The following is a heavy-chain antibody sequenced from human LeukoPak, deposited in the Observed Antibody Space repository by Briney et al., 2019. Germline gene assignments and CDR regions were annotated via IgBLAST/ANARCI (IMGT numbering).Heavy chain of an antibody. V-gene: IGHV4-59*01. CDR2: IYYSGST. Sequence: SETLSLTCTVSGGSISSYYWSWIRQPPGKGLEWIGYIYYSGSTNYNPSLKSRVTISVDTSKNQFSLKLSSVTAADTAVYYCARGEVSGSPPDYYYYGMDVWGQGTTVTVSS. J-gene: IGHJ6*02. D-gene: IGHD1-26*01. CDR3: ARGEVSGSPPDYYYYGMDV. CDR1: GGSISSYY.